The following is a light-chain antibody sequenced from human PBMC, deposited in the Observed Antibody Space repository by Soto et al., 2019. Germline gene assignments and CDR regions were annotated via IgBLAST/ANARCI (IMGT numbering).Light chain of an antibody. Sequence: EIVMTQSPATLSVSPGERATLSCRASQSVSSNLAWHQQKPGQAPRLLISGAFTRATGVPARFSASGSGTEFTLTISSLQSEDFAVYYCHQYNHWPGYTFGQGTKLEIK. J-gene: IGKJ2*01. CDR2: GAF. CDR1: QSVSSN. V-gene: IGKV3-15*01. CDR3: HQYNHWPGYT.